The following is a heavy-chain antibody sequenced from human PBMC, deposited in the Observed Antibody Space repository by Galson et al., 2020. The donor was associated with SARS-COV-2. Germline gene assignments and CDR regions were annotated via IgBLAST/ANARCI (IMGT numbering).Heavy chain of an antibody. J-gene: IGHJ6*03. Sequence: SQTLSLTCALYGESFSPYSWTWIRQPPGGRLQCLGEITVGGNTNNTPSLTTLTTLTLHTPKNQFSLNLKSVTAADTALYFCARGRRGVVPSPVLGLGPFYSYYYMDVWGKGTTVTVSS. CDR2: ITVGGNT. D-gene: IGHD3-10*01. CDR3: ARGRRGVVPSPVLGLGPFYSYYYMDV. CDR1: GESFSPYS. V-gene: IGHV4-34*04.